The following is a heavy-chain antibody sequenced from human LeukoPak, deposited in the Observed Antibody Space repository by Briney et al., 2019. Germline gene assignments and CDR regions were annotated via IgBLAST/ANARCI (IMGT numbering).Heavy chain of an antibody. J-gene: IGHJ4*02. CDR1: GFTFSSYE. CDR2: ISSSGSTK. Sequence: GGSLRLSCAASGFTFSSYEMNWVRQAPGKGLEWVSYISSSGSTKHYADSVKGRLTISRDNAKNSLYLQVNSLRAEDTAVYYCARGLYDSSGPLDYWGQGTLVTVS. CDR3: ARGLYDSSGPLDY. V-gene: IGHV3-48*03. D-gene: IGHD3-22*01.